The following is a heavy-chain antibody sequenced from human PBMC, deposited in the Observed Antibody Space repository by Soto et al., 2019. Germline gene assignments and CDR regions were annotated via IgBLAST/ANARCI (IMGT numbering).Heavy chain of an antibody. CDR3: AKINSGWVEN. CDR1: GFTVTNY. J-gene: IGHJ1*01. D-gene: IGHD6-19*01. CDR2: LYTSGAT. Sequence: ESGGGLVQPGGSLRLSCAVSGFTVTNYMTWVRQAPGKGLECVSLLYTSGATYYADSVKGRFTISRDNSKNTLYLQMNSLRAEVTAVYYCAKINSGWVENWGQGTLVTVSS. V-gene: IGHV3-66*01.